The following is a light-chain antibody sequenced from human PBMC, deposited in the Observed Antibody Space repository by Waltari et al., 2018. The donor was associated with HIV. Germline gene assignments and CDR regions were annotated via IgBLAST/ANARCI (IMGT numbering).Light chain of an antibody. V-gene: IGKV1-39*01. Sequence: DIQMPQSPSSLSASVGDRVTITCRASQSISSYLNWYQQKPGKAPKLLIYAASSLQSGVPSRFSGSGSGTDFTLTISSLQPEDFATYYCQQSYSTLPTFGGGTKVEIK. CDR2: AAS. J-gene: IGKJ4*01. CDR1: QSISSY. CDR3: QQSYSTLPT.